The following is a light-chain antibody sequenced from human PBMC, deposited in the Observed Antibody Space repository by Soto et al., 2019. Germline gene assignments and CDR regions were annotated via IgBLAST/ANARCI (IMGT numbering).Light chain of an antibody. CDR3: QQYGSSHT. Sequence: EIVLTQSPGTLSLSPGESATLSCRASQSVGSSYLAWYQQKPGQAPRLLIHGASSRATGIPDRFSGSGSGTDFTLTISRLEPEDFAVYYCQQYGSSHTFGQGTKLEIK. CDR2: GAS. J-gene: IGKJ2*01. CDR1: QSVGSSY. V-gene: IGKV3-20*01.